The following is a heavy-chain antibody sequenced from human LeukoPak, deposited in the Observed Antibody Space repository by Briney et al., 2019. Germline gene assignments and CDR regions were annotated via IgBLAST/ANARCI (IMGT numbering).Heavy chain of an antibody. Sequence: PGRSLRLSCAAFGFTFSSYGMHWVRQAPGKGLEWVAVISYDGSNKYYADSVKGRFTISRDNSKNTLYLQMNSLRAEDTAVYYCAKEDHCSSTSCYFYYYYYGMDVWGQGTTVTVSS. CDR2: ISYDGSNK. D-gene: IGHD2-2*01. CDR1: GFTFSSYG. J-gene: IGHJ6*02. V-gene: IGHV3-30*18. CDR3: AKEDHCSSTSCYFYYYYYGMDV.